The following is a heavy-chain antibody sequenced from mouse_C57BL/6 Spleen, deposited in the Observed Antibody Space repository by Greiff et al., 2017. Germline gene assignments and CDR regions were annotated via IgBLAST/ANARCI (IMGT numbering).Heavy chain of an antibody. Sequence: QVQLQQPGAELVMPGASVKLSCKASGYTFTSYWMHWVQQRPGQGLEWIGEIDPSDSYTNYNQKFKGKSTLTVDKSSSTAYMQLSSQASEDSAVYYCARSTTVVAPFDYWGQGTTLTVSS. CDR1: GYTFTSYW. D-gene: IGHD1-1*01. J-gene: IGHJ2*01. V-gene: IGHV1-69*01. CDR2: IDPSDSYT. CDR3: ARSTTVVAPFDY.